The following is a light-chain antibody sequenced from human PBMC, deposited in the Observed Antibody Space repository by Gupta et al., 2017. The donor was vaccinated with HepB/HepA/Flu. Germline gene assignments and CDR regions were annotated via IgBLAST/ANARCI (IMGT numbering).Light chain of an antibody. CDR3: QQSYTTLWT. CDR1: QSISNY. J-gene: IGKJ1*01. V-gene: IGKV1-39*01. Sequence: DIQMTQSPSSLSASVGDRVTITCRASQSISNYLNWYQQKPGKVPKLLIYTASSLQSGVPSRFSGSGSGTDFTLTISRLQPEDFATYYCQQSYTTLWTFGQGTKVEIK. CDR2: TAS.